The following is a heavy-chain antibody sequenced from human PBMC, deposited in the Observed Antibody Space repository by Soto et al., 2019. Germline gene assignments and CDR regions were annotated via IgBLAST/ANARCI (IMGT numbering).Heavy chain of an antibody. Sequence: EAQLLESGGGLVQPGGSLRLSCAASGFTFSSYAMSWVRQAPGKGLEWVSAISGSGGSTYYADSVKGRFTISRDNSKNTLYLQMNSLRAEDTAVYYCAKPQSILEWGDYWGQGTLVTVSS. J-gene: IGHJ4*02. CDR2: ISGSGGST. V-gene: IGHV3-23*01. D-gene: IGHD3-3*01. CDR3: AKPQSILEWGDY. CDR1: GFTFSSYA.